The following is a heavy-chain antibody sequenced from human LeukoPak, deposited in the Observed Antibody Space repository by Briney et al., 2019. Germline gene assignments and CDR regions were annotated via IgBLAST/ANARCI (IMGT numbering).Heavy chain of an antibody. J-gene: IGHJ5*02. CDR3: ARDLSACSSTSCYGSWFDP. Sequence: SETLSLTCAVSGYSISSGYYWGWIRQPPGKGLEWIGSIYHSGSTYYNPSLKSRVTISVDTSKNQFSPKLSSVTAADTAAYYCARDLSACSSTSCYGSWFDPWGQGTLVTVSS. V-gene: IGHV4-38-2*02. CDR2: IYHSGST. D-gene: IGHD2-2*01. CDR1: GYSISSGYY.